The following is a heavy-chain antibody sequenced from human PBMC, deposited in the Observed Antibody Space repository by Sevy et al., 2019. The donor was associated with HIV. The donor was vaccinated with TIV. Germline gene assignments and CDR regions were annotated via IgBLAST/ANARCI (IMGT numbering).Heavy chain of an antibody. D-gene: IGHD6-19*01. V-gene: IGHV1-69*13. CDR2: IIPILNTV. J-gene: IGHJ4*02. Sequence: SVKVSCKASGGIFKSYGISWVRQAPGQGLEWMGGIIPILNTVHYAQKFQGRVTITADESTKTAYMELISLRSEDTAVYYCVRGGGNGWYYFDYWGQETLVTVSS. CDR1: GGIFKSYG. CDR3: VRGGGNGWYYFDY.